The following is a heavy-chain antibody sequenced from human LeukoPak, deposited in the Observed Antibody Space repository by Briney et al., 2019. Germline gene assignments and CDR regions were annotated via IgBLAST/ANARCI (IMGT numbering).Heavy chain of an antibody. CDR2: ISSSSSSI. V-gene: IGHV3-48*02. D-gene: IGHD6-13*01. Sequence: GGSLRLSCAASGFTFSNYNMNWVRQAPGKGLEWVSYISSSSSSIHYADSVRGRFAVSRDNAKNSLYLQMNSLRDEDSAVYYCARDSAPSIAAAPDYWGQGTLVTVSS. CDR1: GFTFSNYN. CDR3: ARDSAPSIAAAPDY. J-gene: IGHJ4*02.